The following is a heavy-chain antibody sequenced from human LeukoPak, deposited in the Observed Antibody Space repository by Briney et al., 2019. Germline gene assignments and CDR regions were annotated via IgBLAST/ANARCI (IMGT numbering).Heavy chain of an antibody. D-gene: IGHD6-13*01. CDR3: AKSFGPVIAAAGTGAD. CDR1: GFTFDDYA. V-gene: IGHV3-9*01. J-gene: IGHJ4*02. Sequence: GGSLRLSCAASGFTFDDYAMHWVRQAPGKGLEWVSGISWSSGSIGYADSVKGRFTISRDNSKNTLYLQMNSLRAEDTAVYYCAKSFGPVIAAAGTGADWGQGTLVTVSS. CDR2: ISWSSGSI.